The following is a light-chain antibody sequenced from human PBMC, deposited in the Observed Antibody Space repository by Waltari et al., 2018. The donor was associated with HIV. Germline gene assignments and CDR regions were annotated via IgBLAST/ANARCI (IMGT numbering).Light chain of an antibody. CDR1: QSVSNY. Sequence: EILLTQSPATLSLSPGARATLHSTASQSVSNYLARYQQKPGQAPRLLIYDASNRATGIPAMFSGSGSGTDFTLTISRLEPEDFAVYYCQQRSNVPPIFTFGPGTKVDIK. J-gene: IGKJ3*01. CDR2: DAS. CDR3: QQRSNVPPIFT. V-gene: IGKV3-11*01.